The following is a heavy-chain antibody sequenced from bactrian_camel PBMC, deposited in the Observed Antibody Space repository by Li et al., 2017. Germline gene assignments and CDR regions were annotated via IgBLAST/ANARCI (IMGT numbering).Heavy chain of an antibody. CDR2: IGKAGST. D-gene: IGHD6*01. J-gene: IGHJ4*01. V-gene: IGHV3S10*01. Sequence: VQLVESGGGLVQPGGSLTLSCAASGFTFRTTDMSWVRQAPGKGLEWVSAIGKAGSTYYAASVKGRFTISRDNAKNILYLQMNSLKPDDTGMYYCATDRSKSWYSARFRSGYYPTSQGTQVTVS. CDR1: GFTFRTTD.